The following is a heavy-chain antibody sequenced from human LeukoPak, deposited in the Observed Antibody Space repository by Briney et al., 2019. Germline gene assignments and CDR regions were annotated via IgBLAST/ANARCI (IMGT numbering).Heavy chain of an antibody. CDR3: AKDRAGDYVFDF. J-gene: IGHJ3*01. CDR2: VSYDGSNK. Sequence: GGFLRLSCAASGFTFSSYAMHWVRQAPGKGLEWVAVVSYDGSNKYYADSVKGRFTISRDNSKSTLYLPMKSLRAEDTAVYYCAKDRAGDYVFDFWGQGTMVTVSP. D-gene: IGHD4-17*01. V-gene: IGHV3-30*04. CDR1: GFTFSSYA.